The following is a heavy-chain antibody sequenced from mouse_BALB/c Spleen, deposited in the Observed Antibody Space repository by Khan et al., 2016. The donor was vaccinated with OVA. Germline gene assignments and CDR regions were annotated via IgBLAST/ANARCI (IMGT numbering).Heavy chain of an antibody. V-gene: IGHV5-6*01. CDR2: ISTGGSYT. J-gene: IGHJ3*01. D-gene: IGHD1-1*01. CDR1: GFTFSTYG. Sequence: EVELVESGGDLVKPGGSLKLSCAASGFTFSTYGMSWVRQTPDKRLERVATISTGGSYTYYPDSVKGRFTISRDNAKNTLYLQMSSLKSEDTAVFYCARLAYYYDSEGFAYWGQGTLVTVSA. CDR3: ARLAYYYDSEGFAY.